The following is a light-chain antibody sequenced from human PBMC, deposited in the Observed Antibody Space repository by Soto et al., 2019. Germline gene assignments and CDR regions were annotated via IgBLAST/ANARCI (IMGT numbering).Light chain of an antibody. CDR1: QSVSSSY. Sequence: EIGLTQSPGTLSFSPGERATLSCRASQSVSSSYLAWYQQKPGQAPRLLIYGASSRATGIPDRFSGSGSGTDFTLTISRLEPEDFAVYYCQQYGSSPYTFGQGTKMDIK. CDR2: GAS. V-gene: IGKV3-20*01. J-gene: IGKJ2*01. CDR3: QQYGSSPYT.